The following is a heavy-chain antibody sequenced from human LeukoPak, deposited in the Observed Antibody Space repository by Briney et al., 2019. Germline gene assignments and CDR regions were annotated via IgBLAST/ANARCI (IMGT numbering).Heavy chain of an antibody. Sequence: TGGSLRLSCAASGFIFSSYGMHWVRQAPGKGLEWVAFIRYDGSNKYYADSVKGRFTISRDNSKNTLYLQMNSLRAEDTAVYYCAKDMLSGIFKGVGHKTMGAQGHAFDIWGQGTMVTVSS. V-gene: IGHV3-30*02. CDR2: IRYDGSNK. D-gene: IGHD1-26*01. CDR3: AKDMLSGIFKGVGHKTMGAQGHAFDI. CDR1: GFIFSSYG. J-gene: IGHJ3*02.